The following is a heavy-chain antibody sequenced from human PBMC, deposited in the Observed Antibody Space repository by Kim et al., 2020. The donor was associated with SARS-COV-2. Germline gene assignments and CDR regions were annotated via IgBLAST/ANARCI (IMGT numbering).Heavy chain of an antibody. Sequence: GSTYYADSVKGRFTISRDNAKNTLYLQMNSLRAEDTAVYYCAKRETRFDYWGQGTLVTVSS. V-gene: IGHV3-23*01. CDR3: AKRETRFDY. CDR2: GST. J-gene: IGHJ4*02.